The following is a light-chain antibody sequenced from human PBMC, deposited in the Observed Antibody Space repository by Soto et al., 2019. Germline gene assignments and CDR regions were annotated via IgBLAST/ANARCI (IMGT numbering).Light chain of an antibody. CDR1: QNINSY. J-gene: IGKJ4*01. CDR2: AAY. Sequence: DIQMTQSPSSLAASVGDRVTITCRASQNINSYLNWYQQKPGKAPNLLIYAAYTLHSGVPSRFSGSESGTDFTLIISSLQPEDFATYYCQQSYSTPRTFGGGTKVQIK. V-gene: IGKV1-39*01. CDR3: QQSYSTPRT.